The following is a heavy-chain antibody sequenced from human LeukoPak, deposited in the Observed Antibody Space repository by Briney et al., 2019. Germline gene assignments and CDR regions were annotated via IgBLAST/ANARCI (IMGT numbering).Heavy chain of an antibody. CDR2: ISSNGGST. D-gene: IGHD2-2*01. Sequence: GGSLRLSCSASGFTFSCYAMHWVRQAPGKGLEYVSAISSNGGSTYYADSVKGRVTISRDNSKNTLYLQMSSLRAEDTAVYYCVKGYCSSISCYGDYWGQGTLVTFSS. J-gene: IGHJ4*02. CDR1: GFTFSCYA. V-gene: IGHV3-64D*09. CDR3: VKGYCSSISCYGDY.